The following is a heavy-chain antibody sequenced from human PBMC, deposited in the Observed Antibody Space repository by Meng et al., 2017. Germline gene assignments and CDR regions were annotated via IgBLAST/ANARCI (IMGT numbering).Heavy chain of an antibody. CDR1: GGSSSSRDW. Sequence: QGQLQPSRPRLLTPSGSGALTGVVTGGSSSSRDWRGWVRQPPGKGLEWIGEIYHGGNTNYNPSLKSRVTISIDKSKNQFSLKLSSVTAADTAVYYCASWIYSWGWQWGQGTLVTVSS. V-gene: IGHV4/OR15-8*02. CDR3: ASWIYSWGWQ. J-gene: IGHJ4*02. CDR2: IYHGGNT. D-gene: IGHD5-18*01.